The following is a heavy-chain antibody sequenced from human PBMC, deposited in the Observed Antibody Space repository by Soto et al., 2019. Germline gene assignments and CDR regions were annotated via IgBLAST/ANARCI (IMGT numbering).Heavy chain of an antibody. Sequence: QVQLQESGPGLVKPSGTLSLICAVSGGSISSGKWWSWVRQPPGKTLGWIGEIYHTGNTNSNPSLKSRVNMSVDKSKNQFSLNLSSVTAADTAVYYCARANYCSSTSCHVEYWGHGTLVTVSS. CDR3: ARANYCSSTSCHVEY. J-gene: IGHJ4*01. V-gene: IGHV4-4*02. CDR2: IYHTGNT. D-gene: IGHD2-2*01. CDR1: GGSISSGKW.